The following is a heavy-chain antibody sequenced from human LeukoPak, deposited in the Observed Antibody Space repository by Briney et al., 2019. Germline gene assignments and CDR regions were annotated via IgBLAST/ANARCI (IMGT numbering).Heavy chain of an antibody. V-gene: IGHV4-34*01. D-gene: IGHD2-2*02. CDR1: GGSFSGYY. Sequence: SETLPLTCAVYGGSFSGYYWSWIRQPPGKGLEWIGEINHSGSTNYNPSLKSRVTISVDTSKNQFSLKLSSVTAADTAVYYCARATYCSSTSCYMGKGNFDYWGQGTLVTVSS. CDR3: ARATYCSSTSCYMGKGNFDY. J-gene: IGHJ4*02. CDR2: INHSGST.